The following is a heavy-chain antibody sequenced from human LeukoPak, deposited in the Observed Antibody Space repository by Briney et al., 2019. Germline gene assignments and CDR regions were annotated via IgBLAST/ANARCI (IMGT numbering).Heavy chain of an antibody. J-gene: IGHJ6*04. V-gene: IGHV4-4*02. CDR2: IYHSGST. Sequence: PSGTLSLTCAVSGGSISSSNWWSWVRQPPGKGLEWIGEIYHSGSTNYNPSLKSRVTISVDKSKNQFSLKLSSATAADTAVYYCARDCSSTSCYNYYYGMDVWGKGTTVTVSS. D-gene: IGHD2-2*02. CDR3: ARDCSSTSCYNYYYGMDV. CDR1: GGSISSSNW.